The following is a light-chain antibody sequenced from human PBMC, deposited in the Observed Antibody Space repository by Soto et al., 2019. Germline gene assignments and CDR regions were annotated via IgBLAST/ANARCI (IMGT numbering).Light chain of an antibody. V-gene: IGLV1-40*01. CDR3: QSYDSSVRAYV. J-gene: IGLJ1*01. CDR2: GNS. CDR1: SSNIGAGYD. Sequence: QSVLTQPPSVSGAPGQRVTISCTGSSSNIGAGYDVHWYQQLPGTAPKLLIYGNSNRPSGVPDRFSGSKSGTSASLAITGLQAEDEADYYCQSYDSSVRAYVFGTGTKLTVL.